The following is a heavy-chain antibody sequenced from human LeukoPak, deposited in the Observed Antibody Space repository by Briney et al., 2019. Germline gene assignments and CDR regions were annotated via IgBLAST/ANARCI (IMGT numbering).Heavy chain of an antibody. CDR3: ANSRSWPELPFDY. CDR2: INPSGGST. CDR1: GYTFTGYY. J-gene: IGHJ4*02. D-gene: IGHD1-7*01. V-gene: IGHV1-46*01. Sequence: ASVKVSCKASGYTFTGYYMHWVRQAPGQGLEWMGIINPSGGSTSYAQKFQGRVTMTRDMSTSTVYMELSSLRSEDTAVYYCANSRSWPELPFDYWGQGTLVTVSS.